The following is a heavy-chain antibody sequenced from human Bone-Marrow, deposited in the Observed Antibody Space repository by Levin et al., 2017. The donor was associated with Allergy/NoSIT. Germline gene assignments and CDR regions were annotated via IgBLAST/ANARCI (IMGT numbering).Heavy chain of an antibody. Sequence: GESLKISCAASGFTFSSYAMSWVRQAPGKGLEWVSAISGSGGSTYYADSVKGRFTISRDNSKNTLYLQMNSLRAEDTAVYYCAKIANRKNYCSSTSCYAFDYWGQGTLVTVSS. CDR1: GFTFSSYA. V-gene: IGHV3-23*01. CDR2: ISGSGGST. J-gene: IGHJ4*02. D-gene: IGHD2-2*01. CDR3: AKIANRKNYCSSTSCYAFDY.